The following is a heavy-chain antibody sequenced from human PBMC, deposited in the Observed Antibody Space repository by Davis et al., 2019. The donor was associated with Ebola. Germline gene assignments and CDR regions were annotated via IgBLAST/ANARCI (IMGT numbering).Heavy chain of an antibody. J-gene: IGHJ4*02. CDR1: GGSISSYY. V-gene: IGHV4-59*01. D-gene: IGHD1-26*01. Sequence: SETLSLTCTVSGGSISSYYWSWIRQPPGKGLEWIGNIFYSGSTYYDPSLKSRVIISLDTSKNQVSLKLTSVTAADTAVYYCARASVVGATPFDYWGQGTLVTVSS. CDR2: IFYSGST. CDR3: ARASVVGATPFDY.